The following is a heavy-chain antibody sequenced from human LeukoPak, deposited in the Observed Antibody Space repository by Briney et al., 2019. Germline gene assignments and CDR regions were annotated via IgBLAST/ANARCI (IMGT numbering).Heavy chain of an antibody. CDR3: ARVAAPRSNDY. Sequence: GGSLRLSCVASGFALSMYTLHWVRQAPGKGLECEAVASYDGGNKYYADSVKGRFTISRDNSKNTLYLQMNSLKTEDTAVYFCARVAAPRSNDYWGQGTLVTVSS. J-gene: IGHJ4*02. CDR2: ASYDGGNK. CDR1: GFALSMYT. D-gene: IGHD6-13*01. V-gene: IGHV3-30-3*01.